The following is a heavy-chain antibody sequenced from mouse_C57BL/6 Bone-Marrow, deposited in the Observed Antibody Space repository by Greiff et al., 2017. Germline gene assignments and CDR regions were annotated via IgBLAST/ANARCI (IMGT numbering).Heavy chain of an antibody. J-gene: IGHJ4*01. V-gene: IGHV5-15*01. CDR3: ARQDTTDYAMDY. CDR1: GFTFSDYG. CDR2: ISNLAYSI. Sequence: EVMLVESGGGLVQPGGSLKLSCANSGFTFSDYGMAWVRQAPRKGPEWVAFISNLAYSIYYADTVTGRFTISRENAKNTLYLEMSSLRSEDTAMYYCARQDTTDYAMDYWGQGTSVTVSS. D-gene: IGHD1-1*01.